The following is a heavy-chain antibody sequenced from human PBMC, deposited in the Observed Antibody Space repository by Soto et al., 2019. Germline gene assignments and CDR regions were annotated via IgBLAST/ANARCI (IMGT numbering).Heavy chain of an antibody. CDR2: ISSSSSYI. CDR3: ARDLVPPQNIVVVVAATPYYGMDV. D-gene: IGHD2-15*01. CDR1: GFTFSSYS. Sequence: GGSLRLSCAASGFTFSSYSMNWVRQAPGKGLEWVSSISSSSSYIYYADSVKGRFTISRDNAKNSLYLQMNSLRAEDTVVYYCARDLVPPQNIVVVVAATPYYGMDVWGQGTTVTVSS. V-gene: IGHV3-21*01. J-gene: IGHJ6*02.